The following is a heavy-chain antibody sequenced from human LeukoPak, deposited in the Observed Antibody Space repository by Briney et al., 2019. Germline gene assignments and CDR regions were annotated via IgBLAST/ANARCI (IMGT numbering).Heavy chain of an antibody. CDR2: ISGSGGST. J-gene: IGHJ4*02. Sequence: PGGSLRLSCAASGFTFSSYAMSWVRQAPGKGLEWVSAISGSGGSTYYADSVKGRFTISRDNSKNTLYLQMNSLRAEDTAVYYCARVGIVVVPAAIPVDYWGQGTLVTVSS. CDR3: ARVGIVVVPAAIPVDY. V-gene: IGHV3-23*01. D-gene: IGHD2-2*02. CDR1: GFTFSSYA.